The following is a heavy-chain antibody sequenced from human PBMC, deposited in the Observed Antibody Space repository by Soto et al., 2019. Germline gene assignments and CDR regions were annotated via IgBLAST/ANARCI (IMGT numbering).Heavy chain of an antibody. CDR1: GYTFTSYG. V-gene: IGHV1-18*04. CDR3: ARLGRITIFGVVKDYYGMDV. CDR2: ISAYNGNT. Sequence: ASVKVSCRASGYTFTSYGISWVRQAPGQGLEWMGWISAYNGNTNYAQKLQGRVTMTTDTSTSTAYMELRSLRSDDTAVYYCARLGRITIFGVVKDYYGMDVWGQGTTVTVSS. J-gene: IGHJ6*02. D-gene: IGHD3-3*01.